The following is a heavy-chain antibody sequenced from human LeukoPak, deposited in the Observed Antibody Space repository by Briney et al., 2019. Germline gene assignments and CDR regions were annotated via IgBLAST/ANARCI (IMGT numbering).Heavy chain of an antibody. V-gene: IGHV4-34*01. CDR1: GGSFSGYY. D-gene: IGHD3-3*01. J-gene: IGHJ4*02. CDR2: INHSGST. Sequence: SETLSLTCAVYGGSFSGYYWSWLRQPPGKGREWIGEINHSGSTNYNPSLMSRVAMSVDTSKNQFSLNLRSVTAADTAVYYCARGGVTIFGVVINEEYYFDYWGQGTLVTVSS. CDR3: ARGGVTIFGVVINEEYYFDY.